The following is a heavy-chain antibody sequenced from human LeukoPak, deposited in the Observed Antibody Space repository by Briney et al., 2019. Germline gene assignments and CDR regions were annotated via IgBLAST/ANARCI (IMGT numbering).Heavy chain of an antibody. CDR1: GGTFSNYA. CDR2: IIPIFGTA. J-gene: IGHJ4*02. D-gene: IGHD3-22*01. V-gene: IGHV1-69*06. CDR3: ARGWDYDSGGRPTAYVY. Sequence: SVSVSCTASGGTFSNYAINWVRQAPGQGLEWMGGIIPIFGTANYAQKFQGRVTITADKSTSTVYMELNSLKSEDTAVHYCARGWDYDSGGRPTAYVYWGQGTLVTVSS.